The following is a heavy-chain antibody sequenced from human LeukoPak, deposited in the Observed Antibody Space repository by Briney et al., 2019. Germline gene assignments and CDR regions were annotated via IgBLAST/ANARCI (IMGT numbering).Heavy chain of an antibody. CDR2: ISSSGSTI. J-gene: IGHJ4*02. D-gene: IGHD2-2*01. CDR1: GFTFSDYY. V-gene: IGHV3-11*04. Sequence: GGSLRLSCAASGFTFSDYYMSWIRQAPGKGLEWVSYISSSGSTIYYADSVKGRFTISRDNAKNSLYLQMNSLRAEDTAVYYCARIEEVVVPAATGLWGQGTLVTVSS. CDR3: ARIEEVVVPAATGL.